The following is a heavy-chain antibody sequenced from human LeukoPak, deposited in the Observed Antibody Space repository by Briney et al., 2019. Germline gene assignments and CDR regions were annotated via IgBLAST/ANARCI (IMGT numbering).Heavy chain of an antibody. V-gene: IGHV1-46*01. CDR2: INPSGGST. D-gene: IGHD5-18*01. CDR1: GYTFASYY. CDR3: ARVYRDTARFDY. J-gene: IGHJ4*02. Sequence: GASVKVSCKASGYTFASYYMHWVRQAPGQGLEWMGIINPSGGSTSYAQKFQGRVTMTRDTSTSTVYMELSSLRSEDTAVYYCARVYRDTARFDYWGQGTLVTVSS.